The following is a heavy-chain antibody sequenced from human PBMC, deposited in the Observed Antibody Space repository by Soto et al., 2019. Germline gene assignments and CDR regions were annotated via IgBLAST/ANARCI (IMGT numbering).Heavy chain of an antibody. V-gene: IGHV4-30-2*01. J-gene: IGHJ5*02. CDR2: IYHSGST. CDR1: GGSISSGGYS. Sequence: QLQLQESGSGLVKPSQTLSLTCAVSGGSISSGGYSWSWIRQPPGKGLEWIGYIYHSGSTYYNPSLKSRVTISVDRSKNQFSLKLSSVTAADTAVYYCASLRYYYGSGSYSNWFDPWGQGTLVTVSS. D-gene: IGHD3-10*01. CDR3: ASLRYYYGSGSYSNWFDP.